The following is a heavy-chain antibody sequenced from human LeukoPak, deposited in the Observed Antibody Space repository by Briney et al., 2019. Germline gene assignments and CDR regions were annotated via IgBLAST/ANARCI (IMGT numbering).Heavy chain of an antibody. CDR1: GYTFTSYY. J-gene: IGHJ4*02. D-gene: IGHD6-13*01. Sequence: ASVKGSCKASGYTFTSYYMHWVRQAPGQGLEWMGIVNPSGGSTSYAQKFQGRVTMTRDMSTSTVYMALSSLRSEDTDVSYCARGGSRRNWGQGTLVTVSS. CDR3: ARGGSRRN. V-gene: IGHV1-46*01. CDR2: VNPSGGST.